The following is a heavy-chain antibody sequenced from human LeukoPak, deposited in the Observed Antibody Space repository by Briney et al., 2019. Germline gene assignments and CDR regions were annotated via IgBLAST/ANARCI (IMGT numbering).Heavy chain of an antibody. CDR2: IIPIFGTA. Sequence: ASVKVSCKASGGTFSSYAISWVRQAPGQGLEWMGGIIPIFGTANYAQKFQGRVTITTDESTSTAYMELSSLRSEDTAVYYCARDSSGPVEFAYWGQGTLVTVPS. V-gene: IGHV1-69*05. D-gene: IGHD6-19*01. J-gene: IGHJ4*02. CDR3: ARDSSGPVEFAY. CDR1: GGTFSSYA.